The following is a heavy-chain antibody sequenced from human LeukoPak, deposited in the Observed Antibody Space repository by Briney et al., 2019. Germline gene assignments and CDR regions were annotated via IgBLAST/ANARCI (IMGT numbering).Heavy chain of an antibody. CDR3: ARGSGSYPYYFDY. CDR1: GGSISSYY. V-gene: IGHV4-59*01. J-gene: IGHJ4*02. Sequence: KPSETLSLTCTVSGGSISSYYWSWIRQPPGKGLEWIGYIYYSGSTSYNPSLESRVTISVDTSKNQFSLKLSPVTAADTAVYYCARGSGSYPYYFDYWGQGTLVTVSS. CDR2: IYYSGST. D-gene: IGHD1-26*01.